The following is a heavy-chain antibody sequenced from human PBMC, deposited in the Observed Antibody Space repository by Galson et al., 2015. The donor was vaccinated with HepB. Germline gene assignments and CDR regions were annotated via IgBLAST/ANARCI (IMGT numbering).Heavy chain of an antibody. CDR2: LYYSGST. D-gene: IGHD3-10*01. CDR1: GGSVSSTSYY. Sequence: TLSLTCPVSGGSVSSTSYYWGWIRQPPGKGLEWIGSLYYSGSTYYNPSLKSRVTISVDTSKNQFSLKLSSVTAADTAVYYCARHLNYYGSGSYGAYYYYGMDVWGQGTTVTVSS. J-gene: IGHJ6*02. V-gene: IGHV4-39*01. CDR3: ARHLNYYGSGSYGAYYYYGMDV.